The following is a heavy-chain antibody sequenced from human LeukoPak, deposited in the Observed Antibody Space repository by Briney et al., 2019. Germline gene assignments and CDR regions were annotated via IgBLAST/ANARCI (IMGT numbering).Heavy chain of an antibody. CDR1: GCSVSSGSYY. V-gene: IGHV4-61*01. D-gene: IGHD5-18*01. CDR2: IYYSAST. J-gene: IGHJ4*02. CDR3: ARGSRGYSYG. Sequence: PSETLSLTCTVSGCSVSSGSYYWSWIRQPPGKGLEWIGYIYYSASTNYNPSLKSRVTISVDTSNNQFSLKLSSVTAADTAVYYCARGSRGYSYGWGQGTLVTVSS.